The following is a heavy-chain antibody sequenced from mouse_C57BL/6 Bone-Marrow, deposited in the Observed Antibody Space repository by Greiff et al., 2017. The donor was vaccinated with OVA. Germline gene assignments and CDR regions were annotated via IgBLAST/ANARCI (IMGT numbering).Heavy chain of an antibody. J-gene: IGHJ2*01. Sequence: QVQLQQPGAELVRPGTSVKLSCKASGYTFTSYWMHWVKQRPGQGLEWIGVIDPSDSYTNYNQKFKGKATLTVDTSSSTAYMQLSSLTSEDSAVYYWAPSPDYYGSSYPNYFDYWGQGTTLTVSS. CDR3: APSPDYYGSSYPNYFDY. CDR1: GYTFTSYW. CDR2: IDPSDSYT. D-gene: IGHD1-1*01. V-gene: IGHV1-59*01.